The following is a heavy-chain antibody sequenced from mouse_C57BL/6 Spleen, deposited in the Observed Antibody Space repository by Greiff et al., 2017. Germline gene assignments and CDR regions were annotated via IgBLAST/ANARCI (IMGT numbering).Heavy chain of an antibody. V-gene: IGHV1-64*01. CDR2: IHPNSGST. Sequence: QVQLKQPGAELVKPGASVKLSCKASGYTFTSYWMHWVKQRPGQGLEWIGMIHPNSGSTNYNEKFKSKATLTVDKSSSTAYMQLSSLTSEDSAVYYCARKGSRTYFDYWGQGTTLTVSS. J-gene: IGHJ2*01. CDR3: ARKGSRTYFDY. D-gene: IGHD1-1*01. CDR1: GYTFTSYW.